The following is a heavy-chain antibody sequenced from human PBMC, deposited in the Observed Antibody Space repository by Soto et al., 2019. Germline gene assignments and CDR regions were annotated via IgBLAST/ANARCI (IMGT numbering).Heavy chain of an antibody. D-gene: IGHD2-15*01. Sequence: QVQLVESGGGVVQPGRSLRLSSAASGFTFSSYGMHWVRQAPGKGLEWVAVIWYDGSNKYYADSVKGRFTISRDNSKNTLYLQMNSLRAEDTAVYYCARDGGEMAPGFWGQGTLVTVSS. CDR1: GFTFSSYG. J-gene: IGHJ4*02. CDR3: ARDGGEMAPGF. CDR2: IWYDGSNK. V-gene: IGHV3-33*01.